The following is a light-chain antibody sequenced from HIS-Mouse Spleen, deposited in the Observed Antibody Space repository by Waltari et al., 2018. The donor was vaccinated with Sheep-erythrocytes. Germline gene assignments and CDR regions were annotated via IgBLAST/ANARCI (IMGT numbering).Light chain of an antibody. J-gene: IGKJ4*01. V-gene: IGKV1-39*01. CDR2: AAS. CDR3: QQSYSTPPLT. Sequence: IQMTQSPSSLSAFVGDRVNIACRASQSISSYLNWYQQKPGKAPKRLIYAASSLQSGVPSRFSGSGSGTDFTLTISSLQPEDFATYYCQQSYSTPPLTFGGGTKVEIK. CDR1: QSISSY.